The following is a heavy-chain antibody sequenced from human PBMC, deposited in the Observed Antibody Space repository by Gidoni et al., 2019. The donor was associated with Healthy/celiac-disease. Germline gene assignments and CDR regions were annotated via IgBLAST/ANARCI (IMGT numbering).Heavy chain of an antibody. CDR3: ARVKQYCTGGVCYSAPFDY. D-gene: IGHD2-8*02. J-gene: IGHJ4*02. V-gene: IGHV1-2*02. CDR1: GYTFTGYY. CDR2: INPNRGGT. Sequence: QVQLVQSGAEVKKPGASVKVSCKASGYTFTGYYMHWVRQAPGQGLEWMGWINPNRGGTNYAQKFQGRVTMTRDTSISTAYMELSRLRSDDTAVYYCARVKQYCTGGVCYSAPFDYWGQGTLVTVSS.